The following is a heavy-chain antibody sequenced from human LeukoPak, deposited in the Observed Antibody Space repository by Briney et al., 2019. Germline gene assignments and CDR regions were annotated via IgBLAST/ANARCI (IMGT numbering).Heavy chain of an antibody. J-gene: IGHJ4*02. V-gene: IGHV4-61*01. Sequence: PSETLSLTCTVSGGSVSSGSYYWSWIRQPPGKGLEWIGYIYYSGSTNYNPSLKSRVTISVDTSKNQFSLKLSSVTAADTAVYYCARAGIAAAGSFDYWGQGTLVTVSS. D-gene: IGHD6-13*01. CDR1: GGSVSSGSYY. CDR2: IYYSGST. CDR3: ARAGIAAAGSFDY.